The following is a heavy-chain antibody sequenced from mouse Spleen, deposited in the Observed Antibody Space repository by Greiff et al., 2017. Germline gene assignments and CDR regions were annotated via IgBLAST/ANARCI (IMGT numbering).Heavy chain of an antibody. D-gene: IGHD2-2*01. CDR1: GYSITSGYY. Sequence: EVKLMESGPGLVKPSQSLSLTCSVTGYSITSGYYWNWIRQFPGNKLEWMGYISYDGSNNYNPSLKNRISITRDTSKNQFFLKLNSVTTEDTATYYCARGPYGYDPAWFAYWGQGTLVTVSA. J-gene: IGHJ3*01. CDR2: ISYDGSN. V-gene: IGHV3-6*01. CDR3: ARGPYGYDPAWFAY.